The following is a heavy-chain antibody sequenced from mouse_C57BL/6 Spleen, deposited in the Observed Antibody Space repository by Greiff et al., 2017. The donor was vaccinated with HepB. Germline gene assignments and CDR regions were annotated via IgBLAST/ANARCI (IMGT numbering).Heavy chain of an antibody. CDR2: IDPENGDT. J-gene: IGHJ3*01. CDR1: GFNIKDDY. D-gene: IGHD2-2*01. CDR3: TTIYYGYEAWFAY. Sequence: VQLKESGAELVRPGASVKLSCTASGFNIKDDYMHWVKQRPEQGLEWIGWIDPENGDTEYASKFQGKATITADTSSNTAYLQLSSLTSEDTAVYYCTTIYYGYEAWFAYWGQGTLVTVSA. V-gene: IGHV14-4*01.